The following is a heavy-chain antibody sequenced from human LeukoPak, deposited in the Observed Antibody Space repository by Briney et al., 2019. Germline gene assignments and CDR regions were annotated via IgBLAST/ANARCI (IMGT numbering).Heavy chain of an antibody. V-gene: IGHV4-34*01. CDR2: INYSGST. J-gene: IGHJ4*02. CDR3: ARIARGAARPLFAPFDY. Sequence: PSETLSLTCAVYGESFSGYYWSWIRQPPGKGLEWIGEINYSGSTNYNPSLKSRVTISVDTSKNQFSLKLSSVTAADTAVYYCARIARGAARPLFAPFDYWGQGTLVTVSS. CDR1: GESFSGYY. D-gene: IGHD6-6*01.